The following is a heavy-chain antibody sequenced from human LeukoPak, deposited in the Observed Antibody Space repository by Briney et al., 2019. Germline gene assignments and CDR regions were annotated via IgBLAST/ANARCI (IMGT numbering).Heavy chain of an antibody. Sequence: GGSLRLSCAASGFTFSSYSMNWVRQAPGKGLEWVSSISSSSSYIYYADSAKGRFTISRDNAKNSLYLQMNSLRAEDTAVYYCARDRGDAFDIWGQGTMVTVSS. CDR2: ISSSSSYI. D-gene: IGHD3-10*01. CDR3: ARDRGDAFDI. CDR1: GFTFSSYS. V-gene: IGHV3-21*01. J-gene: IGHJ3*02.